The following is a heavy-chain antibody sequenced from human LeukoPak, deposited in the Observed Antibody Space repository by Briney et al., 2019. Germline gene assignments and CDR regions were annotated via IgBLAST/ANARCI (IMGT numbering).Heavy chain of an antibody. CDR1: GYSISSGYY. Sequence: SETLSLTCTVSGYSISSGYYWGWIRQPPGKGLKWIGSISHSGSTYYNPSLKSRVTISVDTSKNQFSLKLSSLTAADTAVYYCARSAGYCSGGSCLTAWGQGTLVTVSS. V-gene: IGHV4-38-2*02. J-gene: IGHJ5*02. D-gene: IGHD2-15*01. CDR3: ARSAGYCSGGSCLTA. CDR2: ISHSGST.